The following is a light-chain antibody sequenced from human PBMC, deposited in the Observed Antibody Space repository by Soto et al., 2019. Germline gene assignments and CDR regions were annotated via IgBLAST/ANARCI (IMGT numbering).Light chain of an antibody. CDR2: DAS. J-gene: IGKJ5*01. CDR3: QKYKDWPPIT. V-gene: IGKV1-33*01. Sequence: DIQMTQSPSSLSASVGDRVTITCQASQDISNYLNWYQQKPGKAPKLLIYDASNLETGVPSRFSGSGSGTDFTFTISSLQPEDIATYYCQKYKDWPPITFGQGTRLEIK. CDR1: QDISNY.